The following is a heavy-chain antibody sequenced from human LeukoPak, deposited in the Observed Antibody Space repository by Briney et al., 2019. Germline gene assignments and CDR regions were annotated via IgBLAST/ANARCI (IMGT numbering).Heavy chain of an antibody. CDR1: GFTFSDYG. V-gene: IGHV3-30*02. J-gene: IGHJ3*02. CDR3: AKSMIVVVMGAFDI. D-gene: IGHD3-22*01. CDR2: IWYDETNK. Sequence: GGSLRLSCVASGFTFSDYGMQWVRQAPGKGPEWVAFIWYDETNKYYGESVKGRFTISRDNSKNTLYLQMNSLRAEDTAVYYCAKSMIVVVMGAFDIWGQGTMVTVSS.